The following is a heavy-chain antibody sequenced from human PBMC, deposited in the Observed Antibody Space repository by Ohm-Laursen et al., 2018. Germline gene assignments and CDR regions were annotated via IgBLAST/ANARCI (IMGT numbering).Heavy chain of an antibody. CDR1: GFTFSSYG. J-gene: IGHJ4*02. D-gene: IGHD3-16*01. V-gene: IGHV3-30*18. CDR3: AKDSGLGPLDY. Sequence: SLRLSCAASGFTFSSYGMHWVRQAPGKGLEWVAVISYDGSNKYYADSVKGRFTISRDNSKNTLYLQMNSLRAEDTAVYYCAKDSGLGPLDYWGQGTLVTVSS. CDR2: ISYDGSNK.